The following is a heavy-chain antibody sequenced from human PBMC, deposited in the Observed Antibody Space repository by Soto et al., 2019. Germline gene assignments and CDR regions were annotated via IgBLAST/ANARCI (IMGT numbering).Heavy chain of an antibody. V-gene: IGHV3-15*01. CDR3: TTDPPLLRFLDKDWFDP. Sequence: GGSLRLSCAASGFTFSNAWMSWVRQAPGKGLEWVGRIKSKTDGGTTDYAAPVKGRFTISRDDSKNTLYLQMNSLKTEDTAVYYCTTDPPLLRFLDKDWFDPWGQGTLVTVSS. J-gene: IGHJ5*02. D-gene: IGHD3-3*01. CDR1: GFTFSNAW. CDR2: IKSKTDGGTT.